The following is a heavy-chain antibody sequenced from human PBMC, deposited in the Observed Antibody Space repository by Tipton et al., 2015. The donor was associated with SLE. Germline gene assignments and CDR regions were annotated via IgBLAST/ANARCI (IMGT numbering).Heavy chain of an antibody. V-gene: IGHV3-23*01. CDR1: GFTFTNYA. CDR2: IGGGGDVI. J-gene: IGHJ6*02. D-gene: IGHD3-10*01. CDR3: AREGLLWFGELLIPGDYYYGMDV. Sequence: SLRLSCAASGFTFTNYAMRWVRQAPGKGLEWVSGIGGGGDVIFYADSVKGRFTISRDNSKNTLYLQMNSLRAEDTAVYYCAREGLLWFGELLIPGDYYYGMDVWGQGTTVTVSS.